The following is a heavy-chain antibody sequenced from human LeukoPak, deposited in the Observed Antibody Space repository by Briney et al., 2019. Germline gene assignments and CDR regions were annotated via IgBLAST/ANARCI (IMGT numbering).Heavy chain of an antibody. V-gene: IGHV1-2*04. J-gene: IGHJ6*04. Sequence: ASVTVSCKASGYTFTGYYMHWVRQAPGQGLEGMGWINPNSGGTNYAQKLQGWVTMTRDTSISTAYMELSRLRSGDTAVYYCARESGSILGPMDVWGKGTTVTVSS. CDR3: ARESGSILGPMDV. CDR1: GYTFTGYY. D-gene: IGHD3-3*01. CDR2: INPNSGGT.